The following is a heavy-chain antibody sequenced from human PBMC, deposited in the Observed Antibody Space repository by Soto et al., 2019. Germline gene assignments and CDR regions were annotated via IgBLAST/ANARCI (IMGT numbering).Heavy chain of an antibody. CDR3: AKQDDRGALEI. J-gene: IGHJ3*02. CDR2: IYPGDSDT. CDR1: GKAFTSFW. Sequence: GESLKISCKISGKAFTSFWVVWVRQMPGRGLEWMGNIYPGDSDTRYTPPFQGQVTISADKSTNTAYLRWHSLQASDTALYYCAKQDDRGALEIWGQGTKVTVSS. D-gene: IGHD3-22*01. V-gene: IGHV5-51*01.